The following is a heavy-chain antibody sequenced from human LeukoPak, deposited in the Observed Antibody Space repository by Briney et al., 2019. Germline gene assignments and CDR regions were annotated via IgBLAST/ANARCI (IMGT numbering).Heavy chain of an antibody. CDR1: GFTFSNHW. Sequence: PGGSLRLSCAASGFTFSNHWMHWVRQAPGEGLVWVARINTDGTTTRYADSVKGRFTISRDNAKNTLYLQMNGLRAEDTALYYYARDMYYDRSGSDYWGQGTLVTVSS. V-gene: IGHV3-74*01. D-gene: IGHD3-22*01. CDR2: INTDGTTT. J-gene: IGHJ4*02. CDR3: ARDMYYDRSGSDY.